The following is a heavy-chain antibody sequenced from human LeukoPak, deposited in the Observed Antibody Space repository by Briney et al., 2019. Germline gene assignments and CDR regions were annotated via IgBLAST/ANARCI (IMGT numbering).Heavy chain of an antibody. V-gene: IGHV3-23*01. J-gene: IGHJ4*02. CDR1: GFTFSSYA. CDR3: AKDRSDTAMVYAIDY. CDR2: ISGTGGRT. D-gene: IGHD5-18*01. Sequence: GGSLRLSCAASGFTFSSYAMTWVRQAPGKGLEWVSVISGTGGRTFYAGSVKGRFTISRDNSKNTLFLQMNSLRAEDTAIYFCAKDRSDTAMVYAIDYWGQGTLVTVSS.